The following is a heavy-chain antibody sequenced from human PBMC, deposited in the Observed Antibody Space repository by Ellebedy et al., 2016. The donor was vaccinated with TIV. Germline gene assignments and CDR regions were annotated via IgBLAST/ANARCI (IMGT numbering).Heavy chain of an antibody. Sequence: GESLKISCAASGFTLGTYWMSWVRQAPGKGLEWVANIKQDGGEIYYVDSVKGRFTISRDNAKNSLSLQMNSLRAEDTAIYYCARDKIAGATNFDLWGQGTLVTVSS. V-gene: IGHV3-7*01. CDR1: GFTLGTYW. D-gene: IGHD1-26*01. CDR3: ARDKIAGATNFDL. J-gene: IGHJ4*02. CDR2: IKQDGGEI.